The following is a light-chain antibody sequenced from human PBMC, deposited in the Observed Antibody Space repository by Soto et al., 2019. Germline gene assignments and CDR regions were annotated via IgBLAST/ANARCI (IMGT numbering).Light chain of an antibody. CDR3: QHTYTTPIT. J-gene: IGKJ5*01. Sequence: DIQMTQSPSSLSASVGDRVTITCRASQSISTYLNWYQQKPGKAPKLLIYHSSTLQSGVPSRFSGSGSGTDFTLTISSLQPEDFATYYCQHTYTTPITFGQGTRLRL. CDR1: QSISTY. CDR2: HSS. V-gene: IGKV1-39*01.